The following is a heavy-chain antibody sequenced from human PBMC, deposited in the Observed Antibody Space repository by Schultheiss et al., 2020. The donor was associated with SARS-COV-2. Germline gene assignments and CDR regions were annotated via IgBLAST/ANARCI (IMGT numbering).Heavy chain of an antibody. J-gene: IGHJ5*02. CDR1: GFTFSSYW. CDR2: INSDGSST. D-gene: IGHD6-13*01. Sequence: GGSLRLSCAASGFTFSSYWMHWVRQAPGKGLVWVSRINSDGSSTSYADSVKGRFTISRDNAKNSLYLQMNSLRAEDTAVYYCARVMGIADWFDPWGQGTLVTVSS. V-gene: IGHV3-74*01. CDR3: ARVMGIADWFDP.